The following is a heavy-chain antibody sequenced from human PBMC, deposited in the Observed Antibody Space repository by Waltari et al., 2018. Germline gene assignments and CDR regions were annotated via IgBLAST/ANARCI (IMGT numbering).Heavy chain of an antibody. D-gene: IGHD2-2*01. CDR3: ARRGKVPATLGSYWYFDL. Sequence: QVQLQESGPGLVKPSETLSLTCTVSGGSISSYYWSWIRQPPGKGLEWIGNIYYSGSTNYNPSLKSRVTISVDTSKNQFSLKLSSVTAADTAVYYCARRGKVPATLGSYWYFDLWGRGTLVTVSS. CDR2: IYYSGST. J-gene: IGHJ2*01. V-gene: IGHV4-59*01. CDR1: GGSISSYY.